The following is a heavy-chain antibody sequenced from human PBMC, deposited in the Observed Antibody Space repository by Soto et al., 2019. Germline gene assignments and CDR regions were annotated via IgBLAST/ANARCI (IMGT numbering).Heavy chain of an antibody. CDR3: AKNSENYGDSRYDS. J-gene: IGHJ4*02. CDR2: IRGSSPNT. V-gene: IGHV3-23*01. CDR1: GFIFKNYA. D-gene: IGHD4-17*01. Sequence: GGSLRLSCEGSGFIFKNYAMSWVRQAPGKGLEWVSSIRGSSPNTFYADSMKGRFTISRDNSKNTLYLQMSSLTADDAAVYYCAKNSENYGDSRYDSWGQGTLVTVSS.